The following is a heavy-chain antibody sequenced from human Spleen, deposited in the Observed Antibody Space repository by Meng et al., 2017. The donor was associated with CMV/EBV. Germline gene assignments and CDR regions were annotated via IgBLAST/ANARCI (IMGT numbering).Heavy chain of an antibody. CDR2: AYYRSQWYN. CDR1: KSAA. D-gene: IGHD6-13*01. Sequence: KSAAWNWIRQSPSRGLEWLGRAYYRSQWYNDYGISVKSRITINADTSKNQFSLQLNSVTPEDTAVYYCAREVLVKSSPWYWNVFDSWGQGALVTVSS. J-gene: IGHJ5*01. V-gene: IGHV6-1*01. CDR3: AREVLVKSSPWYWNVFDS.